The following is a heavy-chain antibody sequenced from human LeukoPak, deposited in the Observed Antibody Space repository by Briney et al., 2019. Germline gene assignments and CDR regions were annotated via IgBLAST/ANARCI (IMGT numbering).Heavy chain of an antibody. J-gene: IGHJ4*02. D-gene: IGHD2-2*01. CDR2: ISGSGGST. CDR3: AKCSSTSCPLYYFDY. CDR1: GFTFSSYA. Sequence: GGSLRLSCAASGFTFSSYAMSWVRQAPGKGLVWVSAISGSGGSTYYADSVKGRFTISRDNSKNTLYLQMNSLRTEDTAVYYCAKCSSTSCPLYYFDYWGQGTLVTVSS. V-gene: IGHV3-23*01.